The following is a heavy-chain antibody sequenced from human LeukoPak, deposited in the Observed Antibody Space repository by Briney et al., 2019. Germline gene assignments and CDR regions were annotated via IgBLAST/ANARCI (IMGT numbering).Heavy chain of an antibody. CDR3: ARLRSSTEIWFDP. D-gene: IGHD2-2*01. J-gene: IGHJ5*02. Sequence: GESLQISCKGSGCSFTSYWIGWGRQMPGKGLEGMGIIYPGDSDTRYSPSFQGQVTISADKSISTAYLQWSSLKASDTAMYYCARLRSSTEIWFDPWGQGTLVTVSS. CDR2: IYPGDSDT. V-gene: IGHV5-51*01. CDR1: GCSFTSYW.